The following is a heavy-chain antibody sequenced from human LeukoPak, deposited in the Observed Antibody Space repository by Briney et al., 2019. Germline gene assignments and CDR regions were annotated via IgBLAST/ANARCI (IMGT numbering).Heavy chain of an antibody. V-gene: IGHV5-51*01. Sequence: GESLKISCKGSGYSFTSYWIGWVRQMPGKGLEWMGIIYPGDSDTRYSPSFQGQVTISADKSISTAYLQWSSLKASDTAMYYCARSPTSDDYGGVDFDYWGQGTLVTVSS. CDR2: IYPGDSDT. J-gene: IGHJ4*02. CDR1: GYSFTSYW. CDR3: ARSPTSDDYGGVDFDY. D-gene: IGHD4-23*01.